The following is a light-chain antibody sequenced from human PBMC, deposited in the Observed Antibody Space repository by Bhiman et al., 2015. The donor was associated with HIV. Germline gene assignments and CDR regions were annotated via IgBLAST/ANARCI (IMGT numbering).Light chain of an antibody. V-gene: IGLV1-40*01. CDR1: RSNIGSGSG. Sequence: GPGQRITISCAGSRSNIGSGSGVHWYQQLPGRAPKLVMFDPNTRPSGVPDRFSASESGTSASLAITGLQHEDEADYYCQSYDTILSAVVFGGGTRLTVL. J-gene: IGLJ2*01. CDR3: QSYDTILSAVV. CDR2: DPN.